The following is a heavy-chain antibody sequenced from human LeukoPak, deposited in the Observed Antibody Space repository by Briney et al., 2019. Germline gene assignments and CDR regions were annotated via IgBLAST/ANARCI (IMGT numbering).Heavy chain of an antibody. D-gene: IGHD6-19*01. Sequence: PSETLSLTCTVSGGSISSDYWSWIRQPPGKGLEWIGEIYHSGSTNYNPSLKSRVTISVDKSKNQFSLKLSSVTAADTAVYYCARMAVAGPFDYWGQGTLVTVSS. CDR3: ARMAVAGPFDY. J-gene: IGHJ4*02. CDR1: GGSISSDY. CDR2: IYHSGST. V-gene: IGHV4-59*12.